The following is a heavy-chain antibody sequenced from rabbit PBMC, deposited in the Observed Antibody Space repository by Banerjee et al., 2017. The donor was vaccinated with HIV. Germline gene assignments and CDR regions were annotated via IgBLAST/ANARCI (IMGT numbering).Heavy chain of an antibody. CDR2: INTNSGNA. CDR1: GFSFSNKYV. J-gene: IGHJ4*01. D-gene: IGHD2-1*01. V-gene: IGHV1S45*01. CDR3: ARSDAAGDYGPM. Sequence: QEHLEESGGDLVKPEGSLTLTCTASGFSFSNKYVMCWVRQAPGKGLEWIACINTNSGNAVYASWAKGRFTISKTASTTVTLQMTSLTAADTATYFCARSDAAGDYGPMWGPGTLVTVS.